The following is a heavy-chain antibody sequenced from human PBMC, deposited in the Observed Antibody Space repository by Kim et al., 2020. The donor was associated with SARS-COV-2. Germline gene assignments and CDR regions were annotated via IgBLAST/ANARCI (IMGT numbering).Heavy chain of an antibody. V-gene: IGHV6-1*01. D-gene: IGHD3-10*01. CDR3: ARLSAGVTSRDY. J-gene: IGHJ4*02. Sequence: EFAVSVTSRLTIRPDTSKNQFSRQLNSVTPEDTAVYYCARLSAGVTSRDYWGQGTLVTVSS.